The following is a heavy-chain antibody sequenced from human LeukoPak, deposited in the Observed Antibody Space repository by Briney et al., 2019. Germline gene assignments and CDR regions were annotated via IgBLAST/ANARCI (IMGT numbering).Heavy chain of an antibody. Sequence: GGSLRLSCAASGFTFSSYAMGWVRQAPGKGLEWVPAISGSGGSTYYADSVKGRFTISRDNSKNTLYLQMNSLRAEDTAVYYCVKLPENSPYGDYDYWGQGTLVTASS. CDR3: VKLPENSPYGDYDY. CDR1: GFTFSSYA. CDR2: ISGSGGST. V-gene: IGHV3-23*01. D-gene: IGHD4-17*01. J-gene: IGHJ4*02.